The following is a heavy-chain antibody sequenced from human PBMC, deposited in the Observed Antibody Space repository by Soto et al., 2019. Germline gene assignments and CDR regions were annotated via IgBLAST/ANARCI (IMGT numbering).Heavy chain of an antibody. CDR1: GYTFTSYY. D-gene: IGHD5-12*01. Sequence: ASVKVSCKASGYTFTSYYMHCVRQAPGQGLEWMGIINPSGGSTNFAQKLQGRVSLATDTSSTTAYMELRSLTSDDTAVYYCARDLVPGYTGFSDYWGQGTLVTVSS. J-gene: IGHJ4*02. CDR3: ARDLVPGYTGFSDY. CDR2: INPSGGST. V-gene: IGHV1-46*01.